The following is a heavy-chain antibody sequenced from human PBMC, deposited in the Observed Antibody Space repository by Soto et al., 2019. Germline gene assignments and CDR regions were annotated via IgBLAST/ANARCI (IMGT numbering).Heavy chain of an antibody. V-gene: IGHV3-53*01. CDR3: ARRQWLVLGTTYYYGMDV. J-gene: IGHJ6*02. Sequence: GGSLRLSCGASGFTVSSNYMSWVRQAPGKGLEWVSVIYSGGSTYYADSVKGRFTISRDNSKNTLYLQMNSLRAEDTAVYYCARRQWLVLGTTYYYGMDVWGQGTTVTVSS. CDR2: IYSGGST. CDR1: GFTVSSNY. D-gene: IGHD6-19*01.